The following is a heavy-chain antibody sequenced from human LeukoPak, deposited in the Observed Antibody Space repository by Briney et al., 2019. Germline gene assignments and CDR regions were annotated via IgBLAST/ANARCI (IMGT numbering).Heavy chain of an antibody. CDR2: IWYDGSNK. V-gene: IGHV3-33*01. CDR1: GFTFDSYA. CDR3: GRDERGYYNSSGFYGAIDF. D-gene: IGHD3-22*01. J-gene: IGHJ4*02. Sequence: GSLRLSCAASGFTFDSYAMHWVRQAAGKGLEWVAFIWYDGSNKYYADSVKGRFTFSRDNSKNTVYLQMNSLRAEDTAVYYCGRDERGYYNSSGFYGAIDFWGQGTLVTVSS.